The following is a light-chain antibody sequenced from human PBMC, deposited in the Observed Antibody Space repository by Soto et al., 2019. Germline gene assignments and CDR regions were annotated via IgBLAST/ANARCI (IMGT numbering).Light chain of an antibody. CDR1: FSDVGRYNS. CDR3: CSYTTTSAYV. J-gene: IGLJ1*01. Sequence: QSALAQPASVSGSPGQSITISCTGTFSDVGRYNSVSWYQQRPGKAPKLMIFEVNNRPSGVSNRFSGSKPGNTASLAISGLQTEDEADYYCCSYTTTSAYVFGTGTKVTVL. V-gene: IGLV2-14*01. CDR2: EVN.